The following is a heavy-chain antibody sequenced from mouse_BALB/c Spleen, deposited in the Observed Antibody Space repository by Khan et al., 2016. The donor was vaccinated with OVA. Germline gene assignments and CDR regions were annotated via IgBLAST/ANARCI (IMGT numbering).Heavy chain of an antibody. V-gene: IGHV9-2-1*01. J-gene: IGHJ4*01. CDR1: GYTFTDYS. CDR3: ARRHAMDY. CDR2: INTETGEP. Sequence: QVQLKQSGPELKKPGETVKISCKASGYTFTDYSMHWVKQAPGKGLKWMGWINTETGEPTYADDFKGRFAFSLETSSSTAYLQINNLKNENTDSYFCARRHAMDYWGQGTSVTVSS.